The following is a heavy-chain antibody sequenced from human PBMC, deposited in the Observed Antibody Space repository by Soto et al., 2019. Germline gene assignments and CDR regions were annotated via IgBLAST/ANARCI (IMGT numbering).Heavy chain of an antibody. V-gene: IGHV3-30-3*01. D-gene: IGHD3-10*01. CDR3: ARDPTINYYGSGSPWWGMDV. CDR2: ISYDGSNK. J-gene: IGHJ6*02. Sequence: PGGSLRLSCAASGFTFSSYAMHWVRQAPGKGLEWVAVISYDGSNKYYADSVKGRFTISRDNSKNTLYLQMNSLRAEDTAVYYCARDPTINYYGSGSPWWGMDVWGQGTTVTVSS. CDR1: GFTFSSYA.